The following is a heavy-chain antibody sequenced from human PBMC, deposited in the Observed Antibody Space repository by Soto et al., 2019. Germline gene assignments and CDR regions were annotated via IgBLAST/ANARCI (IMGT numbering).Heavy chain of an antibody. CDR3: ARDRNIVATIYNYYGMDV. J-gene: IGHJ6*02. CDR1: GGTFSSYA. Sequence: SVKVSCKASGGTFSSYAISWVRQAPGQGLAWMGGIIPIFGTANYAQKFQGRVTITADESTSTAYMELSSLRSEDTAVYYCARDRNIVATIYNYYGMDVWGQGTTVTVSS. D-gene: IGHD5-12*01. V-gene: IGHV1-69*13. CDR2: IIPIFGTA.